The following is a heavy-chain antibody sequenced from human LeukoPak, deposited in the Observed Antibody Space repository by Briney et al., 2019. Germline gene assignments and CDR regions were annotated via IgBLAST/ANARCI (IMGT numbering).Heavy chain of an antibody. Sequence: PSETLSLTCAVYGGSFSGYYWSWIRQPPGKGLEWIGEINHSGSTNYNPSLKSRVTISVDTSKNQFPLKLSSVAAADTAVYYCARRDYSSGWPWYFDLWGRGTLVTVSS. D-gene: IGHD6-19*01. CDR1: GGSFSGYY. CDR3: ARRDYSSGWPWYFDL. V-gene: IGHV4-34*01. J-gene: IGHJ2*01. CDR2: INHSGST.